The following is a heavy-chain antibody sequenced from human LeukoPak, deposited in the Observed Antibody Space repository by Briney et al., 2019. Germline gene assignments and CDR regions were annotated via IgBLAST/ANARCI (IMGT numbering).Heavy chain of an antibody. CDR1: GFTFNIYG. J-gene: IGHJ4*02. CDR3: ATHGYSELRYFDWSTNE. D-gene: IGHD3-9*01. CDR2: ISNDGSKK. V-gene: IGHV3-30*03. Sequence: PGGSLRLSCAASGFTFNIYGIHWVRQAPGKGLEWVAVISNDGSKKYYADSVKGRFTISRDNSNNTLYLQMNSLRAEDTAVYYCATHGYSELRYFDWSTNEWGQGTLVTVSS.